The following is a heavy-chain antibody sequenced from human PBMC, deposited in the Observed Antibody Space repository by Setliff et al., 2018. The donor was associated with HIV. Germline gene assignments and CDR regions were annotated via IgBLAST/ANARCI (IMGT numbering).Heavy chain of an antibody. CDR2: ISATTGDT. CDR1: GFTVSTEA. Sequence: GRSMSPACATSGFTVSTEAMSWVRRATGRGLEWVSAISATTGDTYYADSVKGRFTISRDNSRNTLYLEMNSLRAGDTAVNYCASGEGWLNYWGQGTLVTVSS. J-gene: IGHJ4*02. D-gene: IGHD2-15*01. CDR3: ASGEGWLNY. V-gene: IGHV3-23*01.